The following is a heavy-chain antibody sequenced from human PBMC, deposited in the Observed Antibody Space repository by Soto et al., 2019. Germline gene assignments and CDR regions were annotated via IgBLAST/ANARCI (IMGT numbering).Heavy chain of an antibody. V-gene: IGHV1-24*01. CDR2: FDPEDGET. CDR3: ATAYDSSGYYTGEIDY. CDR1: GYTLTELS. Sequence: ASVKVSCKVSGYTLTELSMHWVRQAPGKGLEWMGGFDPEDGETIYAQKFQGRVTMTEDTSTDTAYMELSSLRSEDTAVYYCATAYDSSGYYTGEIDYWGQGTLVTVSS. J-gene: IGHJ4*02. D-gene: IGHD3-22*01.